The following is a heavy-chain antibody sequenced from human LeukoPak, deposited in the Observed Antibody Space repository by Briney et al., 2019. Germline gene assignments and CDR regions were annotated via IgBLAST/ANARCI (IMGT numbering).Heavy chain of an antibody. J-gene: IGHJ6*03. CDR2: ISGSGGST. D-gene: IGHD3-3*01. Sequence: GGSLRLSCAASGFTFSSYAMSWVRQAPGKGLEWVSAISGSGGSTYYADSVKGRFTISRDNSKNTLYLQMNSLRAEDTAVYYCAKEHYDFWSGYYVRGDYYYHYMDVWGKGTTVTVSS. V-gene: IGHV3-23*01. CDR1: GFTFSSYA. CDR3: AKEHYDFWSGYYVRGDYYYHYMDV.